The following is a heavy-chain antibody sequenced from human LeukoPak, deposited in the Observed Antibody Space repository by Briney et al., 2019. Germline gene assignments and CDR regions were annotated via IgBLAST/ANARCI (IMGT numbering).Heavy chain of an antibody. CDR1: GFTFSRYW. Sequence: GGSLRLSCAASGFTFSRYWMSWVRQAPGKGLEWVANIRQDGNEKYYVDSVKGRFTISRDNAKNSLYLQMNSLRAEDTAVYYCARPSIAVALFDYWGQGTLVTVSS. CDR2: IRQDGNEK. J-gene: IGHJ4*02. CDR3: ARPSIAVALFDY. V-gene: IGHV3-7*01. D-gene: IGHD6-19*01.